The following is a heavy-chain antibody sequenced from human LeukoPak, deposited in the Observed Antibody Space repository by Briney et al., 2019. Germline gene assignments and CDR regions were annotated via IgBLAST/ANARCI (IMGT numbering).Heavy chain of an antibody. Sequence: ASVKVSCKASGYTFTSYGISWVRQAPGQGLEWMGWISAYNGNTNYAQKLQGIVTMTTETSTRTAYMELRSLRSDDTAVYYCARALGGELPDYWGQGTLVTVSS. D-gene: IGHD1-26*01. V-gene: IGHV1-18*01. CDR1: GYTFTSYG. J-gene: IGHJ4*02. CDR3: ARALGGELPDY. CDR2: ISAYNGNT.